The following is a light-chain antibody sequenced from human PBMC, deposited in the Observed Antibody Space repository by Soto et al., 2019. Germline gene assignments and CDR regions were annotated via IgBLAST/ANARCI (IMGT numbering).Light chain of an antibody. J-gene: IGLJ2*01. V-gene: IGLV2-23*01. CDR2: EGS. CDR3: CSYAGSRTFVG. Sequence: QSALTQPASVSGSPGQSITIPCTGTSSDVGSHNLVSWYQQHPGKAPKLMIYEGSKRPSGVSNRFSGSKSGNTASLTISGLQAEDEADYYCCSYAGSRTFVGFGGGTKLTVL. CDR1: SSDVGSHNL.